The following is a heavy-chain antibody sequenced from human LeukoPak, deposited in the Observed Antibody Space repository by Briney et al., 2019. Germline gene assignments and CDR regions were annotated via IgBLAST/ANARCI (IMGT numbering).Heavy chain of an antibody. CDR2: INHSGST. Sequence: SETLSLTCAVYGGSFSGYYWSWIRQPPGKGLEWIGEINHSGSTNYNPSLKSRVTISADTSKNQFSLKLSSVTAADTAVYYCARGRRIAGISYWGQGTLVTVSS. D-gene: IGHD1-20*01. CDR1: GGSFSGYY. J-gene: IGHJ4*02. CDR3: ARGRRIAGISY. V-gene: IGHV4-34*01.